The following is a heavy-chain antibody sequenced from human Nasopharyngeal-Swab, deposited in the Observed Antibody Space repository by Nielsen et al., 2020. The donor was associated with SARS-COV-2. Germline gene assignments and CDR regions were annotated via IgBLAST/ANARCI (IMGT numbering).Heavy chain of an antibody. CDR1: GYTFTSYA. CDR2: INAGNGNT. D-gene: IGHD6-19*01. Sequence: ASVKVSCKASGYTFTSYAMHWVRQAPGQRLEWMGWINAGNGNTKYSQKFQGRVTITRDTSASTAYMELSSLRSEDTAVYYCARGDGDSSGWYTNVDYFDYWGQGTLVTVSS. CDR3: ARGDGDSSGWYTNVDYFDY. V-gene: IGHV1-3*01. J-gene: IGHJ4*02.